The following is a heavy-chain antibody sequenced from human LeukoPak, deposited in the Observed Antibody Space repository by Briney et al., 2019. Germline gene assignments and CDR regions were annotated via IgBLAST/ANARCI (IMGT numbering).Heavy chain of an antibody. D-gene: IGHD4-17*01. Sequence: GGSLRLSCAASGLTFSSYWMSWVRQAPGKGLEWVANIKRDGSEKYYVDSVKGRFTISRDNAKNSLYLQMNSLRAEEAAVYYCARGYGDSIHFDYWGQGTLVTVSS. CDR1: GLTFSSYW. V-gene: IGHV3-7*04. J-gene: IGHJ4*02. CDR2: IKRDGSEK. CDR3: ARGYGDSIHFDY.